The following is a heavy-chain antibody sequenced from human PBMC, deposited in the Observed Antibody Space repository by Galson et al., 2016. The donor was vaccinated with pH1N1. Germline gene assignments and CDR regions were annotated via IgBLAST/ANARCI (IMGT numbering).Heavy chain of an antibody. D-gene: IGHD3-3*01. CDR3: ARDNYEFWSGYETFDL. CDR2: ISSTSSNI. Sequence: SLRLSCAATAFNFKRYGMNWARQAPGKGLEWIVYISSTSSNIHYADSVKGRFTVSGDNARNSVYLQMSSLRVEDTALYYCARDNYEFWSGYETFDLWGEGTMVTVSS. CDR1: AFNFKRYG. J-gene: IGHJ3*01. V-gene: IGHV3-48*04.